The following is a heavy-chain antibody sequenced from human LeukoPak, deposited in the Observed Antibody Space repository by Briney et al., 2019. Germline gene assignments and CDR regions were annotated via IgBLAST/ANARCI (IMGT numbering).Heavy chain of an antibody. D-gene: IGHD3-10*01. V-gene: IGHV4-34*01. J-gene: IGHJ4*02. CDR1: GGSFSGYY. CDR3: ARGGRYYYGSGRRYYFDY. Sequence: PSETLSLTCAVYGGSFSGYYWSWIRQPPGKGLEWIGEINHSGSTNYNPSLKSRVTISVDTSKNQFSLKLSSVTAADTAVYYCARGGRYYYGSGRRYYFDYWGQGTLVTVSS. CDR2: INHSGST.